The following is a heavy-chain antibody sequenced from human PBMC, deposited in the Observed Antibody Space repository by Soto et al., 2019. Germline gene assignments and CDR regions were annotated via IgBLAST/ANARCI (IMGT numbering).Heavy chain of an antibody. Sequence: GGSLRLSCAASRFMFSSYWMHWVRQAPGKGLVWVSRINSDGGTTTYADSVKGRFTISRDNAKNTLYLQMNSLRAEDTAVYYCAKDLRVGWYGSCMGVWGQGTTVTVSS. CDR3: AKDLRVGWYGSCMGV. CDR1: RFMFSSYW. V-gene: IGHV3-74*01. J-gene: IGHJ6*02. CDR2: INSDGGTT. D-gene: IGHD3-10*01.